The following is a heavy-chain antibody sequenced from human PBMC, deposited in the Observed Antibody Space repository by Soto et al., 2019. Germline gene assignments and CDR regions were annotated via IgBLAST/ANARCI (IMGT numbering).Heavy chain of an antibody. J-gene: IGHJ4*02. CDR2: FIPLFGTA. CDR1: GGSVSSYA. Sequence: ASGTVCCDASGGSVSSYATSWVRQAPGQGLGWMGGFIPLFGTADYAQRFQGRVMITADESTSTAYTVLRSLISEDTAVDYCSRDHGSWSYYKSYYDYWGQRPLVTVSS. CDR3: SRDHGSWSYYKSYYDY. D-gene: IGHD3-10*01. V-gene: IGHV1-69*13.